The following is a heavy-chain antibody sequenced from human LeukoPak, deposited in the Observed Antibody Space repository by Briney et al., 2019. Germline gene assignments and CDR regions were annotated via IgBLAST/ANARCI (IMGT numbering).Heavy chain of an antibody. CDR1: GFTFSNAW. D-gene: IGHD2-2*01. CDR3: ARSLQGVPPYDYYFDY. J-gene: IGHJ4*02. Sequence: GGSLRLSCAASGFTFSNAWMSWVRQAPGKGLEWVSYISSSSTIYYADSVKGRFTISRDNAKNSLYLQMNSLRDGDTAVYYCARSLQGVPPYDYYFDYWGQGTLVTVSS. CDR2: ISSSSTI. V-gene: IGHV3-69-1*01.